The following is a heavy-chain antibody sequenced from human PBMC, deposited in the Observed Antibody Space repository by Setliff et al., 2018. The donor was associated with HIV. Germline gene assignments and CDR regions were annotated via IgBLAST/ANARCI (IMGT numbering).Heavy chain of an antibody. V-gene: IGHV4-39*01. J-gene: IGHJ4*02. CDR3: ARVQPGEWVDY. D-gene: IGHD2-2*01. Sequence: SETLSLTCTVSGGSIRSSSFYWGWIRQPPGKGLEWIGSIYYSGSTYYNSSLKSRVTISVDTSKNQFSLKLSSVTATDTAVYYCARVQPGEWVDYWGQGTLVTVSS. CDR1: GGSIRSSSFY. CDR2: IYYSGST.